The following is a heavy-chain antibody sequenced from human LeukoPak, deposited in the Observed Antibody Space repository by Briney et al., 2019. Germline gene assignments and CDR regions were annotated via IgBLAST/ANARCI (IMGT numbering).Heavy chain of an antibody. CDR3: AKEMATTNASDI. CDR1: GFTVSSSY. Sequence: GGSLRLSCAASGFTVSSSYMSWVRRAPGKGLEWVSVIYSGGSTDYKDSVKDRFIISRDNSKNTLYLQMNSLRAEDTAVYYCAKEMATTNASDIWGQGTMVTVSS. J-gene: IGHJ3*02. D-gene: IGHD5-24*01. V-gene: IGHV3-66*01. CDR2: IYSGGST.